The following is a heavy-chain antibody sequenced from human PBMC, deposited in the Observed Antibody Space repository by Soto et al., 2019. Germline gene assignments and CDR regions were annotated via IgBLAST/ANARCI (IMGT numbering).Heavy chain of an antibody. CDR3: AKGTTASCYSAVGY. J-gene: IGHJ4*02. D-gene: IGHD2-15*01. CDR1: GFTFNDYA. V-gene: IGHV3-23*01. CDR2: ISGSGDNT. Sequence: GGSLRLSCTASGFTFNDYAMSWVRQAPGKGLEWVSVISGSGDNTFYADSVKGRFTISRDTSMNTLFLQMDSLRAEDTAVYYCAKGTTASCYSAVGYWGQGTLVTVSS.